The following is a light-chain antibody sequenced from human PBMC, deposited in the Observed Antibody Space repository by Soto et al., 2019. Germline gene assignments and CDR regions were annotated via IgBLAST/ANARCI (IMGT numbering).Light chain of an antibody. V-gene: IGKV1-5*01. CDR3: QQYNGYSRT. CDR1: QSISDS. J-gene: IGKJ1*01. CDR2: DAS. Sequence: DIQMPQSPSTLSASVGDRVTITCRASQSISDSLAWYQQKPGKAPDLLISDASSLERGVPSRFSGSGSGTEFTLTISSMQPDDFATYYCQQYNGYSRTFGRGTKVEIK.